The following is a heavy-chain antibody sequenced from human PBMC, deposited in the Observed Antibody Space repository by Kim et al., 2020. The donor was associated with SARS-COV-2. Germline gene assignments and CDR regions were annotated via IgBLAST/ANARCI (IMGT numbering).Heavy chain of an antibody. CDR3: AKDPKVATISYFDF. D-gene: IGHD5-12*01. J-gene: IGHJ4*02. CDR2: ISDDGDST. V-gene: IGHV3-23*01. CDR1: GFTFSSYA. Sequence: GGSLRLSCAASGFTFSSYAMSWVRQAPGKGLEWVSAISDDGDSTYYADSVKGRFTISRDNSNNTLYLQMSSLRAEDTAVYYCAKDPKVATISYFDFWGQGTLVTVSS.